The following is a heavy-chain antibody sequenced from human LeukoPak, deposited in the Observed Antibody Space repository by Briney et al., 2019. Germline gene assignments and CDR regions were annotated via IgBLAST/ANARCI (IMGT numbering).Heavy chain of an antibody. Sequence: PSETLSLTCTVSRGSISSHYWTWLRHPPGKGLEWIGYAFYTGGSNYNPSLKSRVTISVDTSKSQFSLKLSSVTAADTAIYYCARDRVDCQGPALDIWGQGTMVTASS. CDR3: ARDRVDCQGPALDI. CDR1: RGSISSHY. V-gene: IGHV4-59*11. CDR2: AFYTGGS. J-gene: IGHJ3*02. D-gene: IGHD2-21*02.